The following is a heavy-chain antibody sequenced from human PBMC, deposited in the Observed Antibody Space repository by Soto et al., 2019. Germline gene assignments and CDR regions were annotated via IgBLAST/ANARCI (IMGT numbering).Heavy chain of an antibody. D-gene: IGHD6-6*01. J-gene: IGHJ4*02. V-gene: IGHV2-5*02. CDR1: GFSLSTDDVG. CDR2: IYWDDDK. Sequence: KSGPTLVNPTQTLTLTCTFSGFSLSTDDVGVGWIRQPPGQALDWLAVIYWDDDKRYSPSLKSRLTIAKDTSKNQVVLTLTNMDPVDAATYYCARTKYSISSFDYWGQGALVTVSS. CDR3: ARTKYSISSFDY.